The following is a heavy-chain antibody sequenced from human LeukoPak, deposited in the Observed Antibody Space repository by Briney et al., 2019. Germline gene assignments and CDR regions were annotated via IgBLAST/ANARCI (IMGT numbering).Heavy chain of an antibody. CDR2: IWYDGSGK. D-gene: IGHD6-13*01. CDR3: AREEGLRSSSWIFDY. CDR1: GFTFSNCG. Sequence: GSLRLSCAASGFTFSNCGMHWVRQAPGKGLEWVAVIWYDGSGKYYADSVKGRFTISRDNSKNTLYLQMNSLRAEDMAVYYCAREEGLRSSSWIFDYWGQGTLVTVSS. V-gene: IGHV3-33*01. J-gene: IGHJ4*02.